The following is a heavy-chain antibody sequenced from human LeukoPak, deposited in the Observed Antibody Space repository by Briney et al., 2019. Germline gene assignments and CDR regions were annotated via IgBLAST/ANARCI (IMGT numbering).Heavy chain of an antibody. D-gene: IGHD1/OR15-1a*01. J-gene: IGHJ6*03. CDR3: ARLGKTYYMDV. V-gene: IGHV4-59*08. CDR2: LYHSGAA. Sequence: PSETLSLTYTVSGDSISNYYWTWIRQTPGKGLEWIGNLYHSGAADYNPSLKTRVTTSVDTSKDQFSLSLRSSTAADTAVYFCARLGKTYYMDVWGTGTTVTVSS. CDR1: GDSISNYY.